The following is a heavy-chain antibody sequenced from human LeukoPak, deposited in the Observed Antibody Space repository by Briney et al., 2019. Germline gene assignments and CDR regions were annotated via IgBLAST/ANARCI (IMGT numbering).Heavy chain of an antibody. J-gene: IGHJ5*02. D-gene: IGHD2-8*01. CDR2: IFYSGST. Sequence: SETLSLTCTVSGGSISTYYWSWIRQPPGKGLEWIGYIFYSGSTNCNPSLKSRVTISVDTSKNQFSLKLSSVTAADTAVYYCARVYCPNGVCYNSRGWFDPWGQGTLVTVSS. V-gene: IGHV4-59*01. CDR1: GGSISTYY. CDR3: ARVYCPNGVCYNSRGWFDP.